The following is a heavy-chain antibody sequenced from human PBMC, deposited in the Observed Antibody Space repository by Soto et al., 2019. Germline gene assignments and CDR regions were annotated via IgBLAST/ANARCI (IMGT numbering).Heavy chain of an antibody. CDR2: ISGSGGST. CDR1: GFTFSSYA. V-gene: IGHV3-23*01. J-gene: IGHJ4*02. D-gene: IGHD2-15*01. CDR3: AKYPPGYCSSTSCSQLGYCSGGSCYVGDY. Sequence: GGSLRLSCAASGFTFSSYAMSWVRQAPGKGLEWVSAISGSGGSTYYADSVKGRFTISRDNSKNTLYLQMNSLRAEDTAVYYCAKYPPGYCSSTSCSQLGYCSGGSCYVGDYWGQGTLVTVSS.